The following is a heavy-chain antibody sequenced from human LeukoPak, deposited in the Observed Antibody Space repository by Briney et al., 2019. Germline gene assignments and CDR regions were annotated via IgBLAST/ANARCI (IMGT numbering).Heavy chain of an antibody. V-gene: IGHV1-69*06. CDR1: GGTFSSYA. D-gene: IGHD3-10*01. J-gene: IGHJ3*02. CDR3: ATEVRGVPDAFDI. Sequence: SVKVSCKASGGTFSSYAISWVRQAPGQGLEWMGGIIPIFGTANYAQKFQDRVTITADKSTSTAYMELSSLRSEDTAVYYCATEVRGVPDAFDIWGQGTMVTVSS. CDR2: IIPIFGTA.